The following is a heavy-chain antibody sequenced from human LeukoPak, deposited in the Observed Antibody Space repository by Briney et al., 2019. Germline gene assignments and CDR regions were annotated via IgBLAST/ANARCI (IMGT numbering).Heavy chain of an antibody. CDR1: GGSFSGYY. CDR3: ARGRTVTIDY. J-gene: IGHJ4*02. Sequence: SETLSLTCAVYGGSFSGYYWSWIRQPPGKGLEWIGEINHSGSTNYNPSLKSRVTISVDTSKNQFSLKLSSVTAAGTAVYYCARGRTVTIDYWGQGTLVTVSS. D-gene: IGHD4-17*01. V-gene: IGHV4-34*01. CDR2: INHSGST.